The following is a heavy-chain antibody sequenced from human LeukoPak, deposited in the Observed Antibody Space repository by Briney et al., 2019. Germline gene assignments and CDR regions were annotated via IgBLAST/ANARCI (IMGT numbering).Heavy chain of an antibody. CDR3: TRASGYSSGAVDY. V-gene: IGHV3-9*03. J-gene: IGHJ4*02. Sequence: GRSLRLSCAASGFTFDDYAMHWVRQAPGKGLECVSGISWNSGSIGYADSVKGRFTISRDNARSTLYLQRNSLRADDMALYYCTRASGYSSGAVDYWGQGTLVTVSS. CDR1: GFTFDDYA. CDR2: ISWNSGSI. D-gene: IGHD5-18*01.